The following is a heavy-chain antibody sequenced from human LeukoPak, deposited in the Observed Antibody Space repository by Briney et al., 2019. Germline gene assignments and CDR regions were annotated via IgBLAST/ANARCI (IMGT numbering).Heavy chain of an antibody. Sequence: GGSLTLSCAGSGFTFSDHWMHWVRQAPGEGLVWVSRINRDGSKKDYADSVKGRFSISRDNAKSTVYLEMNSLRAEDTAVYYCSRSLLGGADHWGQGTLVTVSS. D-gene: IGHD3-16*01. CDR2: INRDGSKK. V-gene: IGHV3-74*01. J-gene: IGHJ4*02. CDR3: SRSLLGGADH. CDR1: GFTFSDHW.